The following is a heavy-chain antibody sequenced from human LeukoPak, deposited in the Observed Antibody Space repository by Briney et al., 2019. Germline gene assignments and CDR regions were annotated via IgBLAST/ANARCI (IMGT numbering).Heavy chain of an antibody. D-gene: IGHD2-21*02. CDR3: ARRNAVTALDY. CDR2: MSYDGSNI. J-gene: IGHJ4*02. CDR1: GFTFSTYT. V-gene: IGHV3-30-3*01. Sequence: GRSLRLSCAASGFTFSTYTLHWVRQAPDKGLGWVAVMSYDGSNIFYADSVKGRFSISRDNSKNTLYLQMNSLRTEDSAVYYCARRNAVTALDYWGQGTLVTVSS.